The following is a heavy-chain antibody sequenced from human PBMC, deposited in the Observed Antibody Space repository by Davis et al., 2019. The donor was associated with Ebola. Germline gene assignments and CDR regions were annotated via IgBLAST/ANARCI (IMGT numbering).Heavy chain of an antibody. V-gene: IGHV3-74*01. CDR2: INSDGSST. CDR1: GFTFSSYW. Sequence: GESLKISCAASGFTFSSYWMHWVRQAPGKGLVWVSRINSDGSSTSYADSVKGRFTISRDNAKNTLYLQMNSLRAEDTAVYYCARPSFGAAAAVAVDYWGQGTLVTVSS. J-gene: IGHJ4*02. CDR3: ARPSFGAAAAVAVDY. D-gene: IGHD6-13*01.